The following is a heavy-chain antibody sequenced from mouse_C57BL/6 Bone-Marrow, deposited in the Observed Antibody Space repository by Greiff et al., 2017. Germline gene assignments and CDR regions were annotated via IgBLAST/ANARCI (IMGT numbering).Heavy chain of an antibody. Sequence: EVKLMESGPGLVKPSQSLSLTCSVTGYSITSGYYWNWIRQFPGNKLEWMGYISYDGSNNYNPSLKNRISITRDTSKNQFFLKLNSVTTEDTATYYCARDYGSPPFAYWGQGTLVTVSA. D-gene: IGHD1-1*01. CDR1: GYSITSGYY. CDR2: ISYDGSN. V-gene: IGHV3-6*01. CDR3: ARDYGSPPFAY. J-gene: IGHJ3*01.